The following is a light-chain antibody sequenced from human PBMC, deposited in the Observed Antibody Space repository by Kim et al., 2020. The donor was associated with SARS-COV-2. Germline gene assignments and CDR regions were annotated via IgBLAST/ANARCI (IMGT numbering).Light chain of an antibody. Sequence: QSALTQPVSVSGSPGQSITISCTGTSSDVGSYNLVSWYQQHPGKAPKLMIYEVSKRPSGVSNRFSGSKSDNTASLTISGLQAGDEADYYCCSYAGSSTYVFGTGTKVTVL. CDR3: CSYAGSSTYV. J-gene: IGLJ1*01. CDR1: SSDVGSYNL. V-gene: IGLV2-23*02. CDR2: EVS.